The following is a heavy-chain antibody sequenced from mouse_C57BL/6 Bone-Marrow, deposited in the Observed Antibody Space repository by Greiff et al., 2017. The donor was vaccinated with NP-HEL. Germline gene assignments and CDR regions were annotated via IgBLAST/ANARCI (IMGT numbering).Heavy chain of an antibody. CDR2: IYPRSGNT. J-gene: IGHJ2*01. Sequence: VQLQQSGAELARPGASVKLSCKASGYTFTSYGISWVKQRTGQGLEWIGEIYPRSGNTYYNEKFKGKATLTADKSSSTAYMELRSLTSEDSAVYFCARKRGLYYDYDVGYWGQGTTLTVSS. V-gene: IGHV1-81*01. CDR3: ARKRGLYYDYDVGY. D-gene: IGHD2-4*01. CDR1: GYTFTSYG.